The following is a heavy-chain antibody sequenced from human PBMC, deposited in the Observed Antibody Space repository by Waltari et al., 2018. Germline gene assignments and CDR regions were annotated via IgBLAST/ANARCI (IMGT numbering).Heavy chain of an antibody. CDR3: TRSGGASAFDI. V-gene: IGHV3-7*02. D-gene: IGHD1-1*01. Sequence: EVQLVESGGGLVQTGGCLGVSCTASEFIFRNYWMSWVRQAPGKEPEWVANIGEDGTEKYYVHSVKGRFTISRDNVKNSLYLEMNSLRAEDTAMYYCTRSGGASAFDIWGQGTMVTVSS. J-gene: IGHJ3*02. CDR2: IGEDGTEK. CDR1: EFIFRNYW.